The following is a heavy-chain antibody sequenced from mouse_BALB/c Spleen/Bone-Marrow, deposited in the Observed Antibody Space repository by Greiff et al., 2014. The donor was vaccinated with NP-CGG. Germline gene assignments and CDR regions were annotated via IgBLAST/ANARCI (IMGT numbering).Heavy chain of an antibody. CDR3: ARVTGTDWYFDV. CDR2: IWAGGST. CDR1: GFSLTSYG. Sequence: QVQLKESGPGLVAPSQSLSITCTVSGFSLTSYGVHWVRQPPGKGLEWLGVIWAGGSTNYYSALMSRLSISKDNSKSQVFLKMNSLQTDDTAMYYCARVTGTDWYFDVWGAGTTVTVSS. D-gene: IGHD4-1*01. V-gene: IGHV2-9*02. J-gene: IGHJ1*01.